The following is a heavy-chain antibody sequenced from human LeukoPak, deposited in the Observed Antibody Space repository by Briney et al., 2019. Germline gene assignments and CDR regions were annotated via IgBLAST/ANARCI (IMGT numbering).Heavy chain of an antibody. V-gene: IGHV3-53*01. CDR2: IYSGGST. CDR3: ARDPGTTGGKAFDI. Sequence: GGSLRLSCAASGFTFSDYYMSWVRQAPGKGLEWVSVIYSGGSTYYADSVKGRFTISRDNSKNTLYLQMNSLRAEDTAVYYCARDPGTTGGKAFDIWGQGTMVTVSS. J-gene: IGHJ3*02. D-gene: IGHD1-7*01. CDR1: GFTFSDYY.